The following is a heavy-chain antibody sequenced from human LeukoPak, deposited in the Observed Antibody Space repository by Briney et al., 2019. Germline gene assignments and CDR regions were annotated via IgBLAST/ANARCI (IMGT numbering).Heavy chain of an antibody. D-gene: IGHD3/OR15-3a*01. CDR3: AREDWYGAVY. Sequence: GGSLRLSCAASGFSFRSYGMHWVRQAPGKGLEWVAYIQYDGSNQQYADSVKGRFSISRDNSKNMLNLQMNSLRAEDTAVYYCAREDWYGAVYWGQGTLVTVSS. CDR2: IQYDGSNQ. CDR1: GFSFRSYG. V-gene: IGHV3-30*02. J-gene: IGHJ4*02.